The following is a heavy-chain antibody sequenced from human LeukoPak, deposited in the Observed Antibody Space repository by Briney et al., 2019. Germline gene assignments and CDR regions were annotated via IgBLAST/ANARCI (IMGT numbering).Heavy chain of an antibody. CDR1: GGSFSGYY. CDR3: ARVLRSRWSYYNEYFQH. CDR2: INHGGST. J-gene: IGHJ1*01. Sequence: SETLSLTCAVYGGSFSGYYWSWIRQPPGKGLEWIGEINHGGSTNYNPSLKSRVTISVDTSKNQFSLKLSSVTAADTAVYYCARVLRSRWSYYNEYFQHWGQGTLVTVSS. V-gene: IGHV4-34*01. D-gene: IGHD1-26*01.